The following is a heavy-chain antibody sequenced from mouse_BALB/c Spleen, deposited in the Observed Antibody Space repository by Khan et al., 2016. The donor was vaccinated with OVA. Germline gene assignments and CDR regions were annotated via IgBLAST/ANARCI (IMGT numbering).Heavy chain of an antibody. CDR1: GYSFTNCT. V-gene: IGHV1-4*01. Sequence: VQLQESGAELARPGASVKMSCKASGYSFTNCTMHWVKQRPGQGLEWIGYINPTSGYATYNQKFKDQATLTADKSSTTAYMQLSSLTSDDAAVYYCVRIAVPPYNFDFWGQGTTLTVSS. J-gene: IGHJ2*01. CDR3: VRIAVPPYNFDF. D-gene: IGHD6-1*01. CDR2: INPTSGYA.